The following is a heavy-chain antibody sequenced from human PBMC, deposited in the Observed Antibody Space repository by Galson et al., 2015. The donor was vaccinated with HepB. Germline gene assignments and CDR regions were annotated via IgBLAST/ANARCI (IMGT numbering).Heavy chain of an antibody. V-gene: IGHV3-30*10. J-gene: IGHJ4*02. D-gene: IGHD3-9*01. CDR2: TSYDGSKG. CDR3: AGYYYDTRNFDFRVY. Sequence: SLRLSCAGSGFTFSNFALHWVRQAPGKGLESVAVTSYDGSKGYYTASVRGRFTISRDNSKNTVYLEMNSLRVEDTAVYYCAGYYYDTRNFDFRVYWGRGTLVSVSS. CDR1: GFTFSNFA.